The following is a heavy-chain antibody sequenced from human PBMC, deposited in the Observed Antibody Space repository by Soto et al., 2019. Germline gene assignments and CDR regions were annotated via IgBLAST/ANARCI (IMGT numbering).Heavy chain of an antibody. J-gene: IGHJ4*02. CDR3: ARDLWGSWTVDY. CDR1: GYTFQNYH. V-gene: IGHV1-46*02. Sequence: QVQLVQSGAEVKEPGASVKVSCKASGYTFQNYHMHWVRQAPGQGLEWMGIIHPSGDTKTYAQRCQGRRAMTRDTSTSTAYMELSSLTSEDTAVYFCARDLWGSWTVDYWGQGTLVTVSS. CDR2: IHPSGDTK. D-gene: IGHD3-16*01.